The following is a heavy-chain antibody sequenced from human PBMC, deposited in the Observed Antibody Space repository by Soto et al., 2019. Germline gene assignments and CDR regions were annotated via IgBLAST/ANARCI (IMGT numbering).Heavy chain of an antibody. CDR3: ARDKTSYYDVSGIFDI. J-gene: IGHJ3*02. D-gene: IGHD3-22*01. Sequence: GGSLRLCCAASGFNVSSNYMTWVRQAPGKGLEWVSVFYSGGRTYYADSVKGRFTISRDNSKNTLYLQMNSLRAEDTAVYYCARDKTSYYDVSGIFDIWGQGTMVTVSS. V-gene: IGHV3-53*01. CDR1: GFNVSSNY. CDR2: FYSGGRT.